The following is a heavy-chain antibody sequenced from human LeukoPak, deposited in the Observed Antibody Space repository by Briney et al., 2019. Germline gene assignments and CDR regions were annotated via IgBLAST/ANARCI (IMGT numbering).Heavy chain of an antibody. CDR1: GFTFSTAW. J-gene: IGHJ4*02. CDR2: INQDGSEK. V-gene: IGHV3-7*05. D-gene: IGHD6-19*01. Sequence: GGSLRLSCAASGFTFSTAWMSWVRQAPGKGLEWVANINQDGSEKYSVDSVKGRFTISRDNTKKSLYLQMNSLRAEDTAVYYCARGDGSGWHIYWGQGTLVTVPS. CDR3: ARGDGSGWHIY.